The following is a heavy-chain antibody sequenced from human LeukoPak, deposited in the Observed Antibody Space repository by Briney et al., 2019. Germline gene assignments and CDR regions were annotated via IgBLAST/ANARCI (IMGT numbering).Heavy chain of an antibody. CDR1: GFTFSSYA. CDR2: ISGSGST. Sequence: GGSLRLSCAASGFTFSSYAMSWVRQAPGKGLEWVSAISGSGSTYYADSVKGRFTISGDNSKNTLYLQMNSLRAEDTAVYYCTKINCSSSSCYYRARGYFDYWGQGTLVTVSS. V-gene: IGHV3-23*01. D-gene: IGHD2-2*01. CDR3: TKINCSSSSCYYRARGYFDY. J-gene: IGHJ4*02.